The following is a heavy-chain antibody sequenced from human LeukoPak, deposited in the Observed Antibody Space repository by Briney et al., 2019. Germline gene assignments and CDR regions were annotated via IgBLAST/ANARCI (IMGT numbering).Heavy chain of an antibody. CDR1: GFTVSSNY. Sequence: GGSLRLSCAASGFTVSSNYMSWVRQAPGKGLEWVSAISGSGGSTYYADSVKGRFTISRDNSKNTLYLQMNSLRAEDTAVYYCANLLGSSCRWGQGTLVTVSS. V-gene: IGHV3-23*01. CDR2: ISGSGGST. J-gene: IGHJ4*02. CDR3: ANLLGSSCR. D-gene: IGHD6-6*01.